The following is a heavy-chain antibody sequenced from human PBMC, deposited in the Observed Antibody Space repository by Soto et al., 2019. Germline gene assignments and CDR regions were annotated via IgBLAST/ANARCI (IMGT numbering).Heavy chain of an antibody. J-gene: IGHJ6*02. V-gene: IGHV3-7*01. D-gene: IGHD3-3*01. CDR3: ARDGDYYDFWSGFSLAYYYYGMDV. CDR2: IKQDGSEK. CDR1: GFTFSSYW. Sequence: GGSLRLSCAASGFTFSSYWMSWVRQAPGKGLEWAANIKQDGSEKYYVDSVKGRFTISRDNAKNSLYLQMNSLRAEDTAVYYCARDGDYYDFWSGFSLAYYYYGMDVWGQGTTVTVSS.